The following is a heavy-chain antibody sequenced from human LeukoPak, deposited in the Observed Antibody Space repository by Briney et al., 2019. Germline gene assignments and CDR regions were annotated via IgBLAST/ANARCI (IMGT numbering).Heavy chain of an antibody. V-gene: IGHV4-39*07. CDR1: GGSISGSSYY. CDR3: ARAHTTTVTLLDY. CDR2: IYYSGST. D-gene: IGHD4-17*01. J-gene: IGHJ4*02. Sequence: SETLSLTCTVSGGSISGSSYYWGWIRQPPGKGLEWIGSIYYSGSTYYNPSLKSRVTISVDTSKNQFSLKLSSVTAADTAVYYCARAHTTTVTLLDYWGQGTLVTVSS.